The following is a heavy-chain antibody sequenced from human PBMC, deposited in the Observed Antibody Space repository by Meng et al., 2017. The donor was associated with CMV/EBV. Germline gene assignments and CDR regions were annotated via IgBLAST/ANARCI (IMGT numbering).Heavy chain of an antibody. CDR3: AKVYATGGYYYGMDV. Sequence: GGSLRLSCAASGFTFSSYEMNWVRQAPGKGLEWVSYISSSGSTIYYADSVKGRFTISRDNAKNSLYLQMNSLRAEDTALYYCAKVYATGGYYYGMDVWGQGTTVTVSS. J-gene: IGHJ6*02. V-gene: IGHV3-48*03. CDR2: ISSSGSTI. D-gene: IGHD2-2*02. CDR1: GFTFSSYE.